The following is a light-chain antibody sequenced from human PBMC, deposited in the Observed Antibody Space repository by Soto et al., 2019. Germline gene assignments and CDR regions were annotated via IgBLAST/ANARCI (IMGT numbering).Light chain of an antibody. CDR2: AAS. V-gene: IGKV1-39*01. J-gene: IGKJ1*01. CDR1: QSISSY. Sequence: DIQMTQSPSSLSASVGDRVTITCRASQSISSYLNWYQQKPGKAPKLLIYAASSLQSEVPSRFSGSGSWTDLTLTISSLQPEDFATYYCQQSYSTPQTFGQGTKVQIK. CDR3: QQSYSTPQT.